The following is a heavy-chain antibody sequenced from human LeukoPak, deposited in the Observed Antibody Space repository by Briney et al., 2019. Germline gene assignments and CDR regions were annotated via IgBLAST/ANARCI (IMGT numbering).Heavy chain of an antibody. V-gene: IGHV4-39*07. Sequence: SETLSLTCTVSGGSISSYYWGWIRQPPGKGLEWIGSIYYSGSTYYNPSLKSRVTISVDTSKNQFSLKLSSVTAADTAVYYCAREGVGEWEPPYYYYYMDVWGKGTTVTVSS. CDR3: AREGVGEWEPPYYYYYMDV. D-gene: IGHD1-26*01. CDR1: GGSISSYY. J-gene: IGHJ6*03. CDR2: IYYSGST.